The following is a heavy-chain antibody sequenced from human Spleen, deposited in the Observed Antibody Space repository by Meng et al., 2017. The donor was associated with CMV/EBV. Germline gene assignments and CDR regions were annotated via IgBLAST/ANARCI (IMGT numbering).Heavy chain of an antibody. CDR1: GDSMTSGDY. CDR3: ARSCGSSSCYDAFDI. Sequence: SETLSLTCTVSGDSMTSGDYWSWIRLSPGKGLEWIGYIFYTGSTNYKPSLKSRVTISVDTSKNQFSLKLSSVTAADTAVYYCARSCGSSSCYDAFDIWGQGTMVTVSS. J-gene: IGHJ3*02. CDR2: IFYTGST. D-gene: IGHD2-2*01. V-gene: IGHV4-61*08.